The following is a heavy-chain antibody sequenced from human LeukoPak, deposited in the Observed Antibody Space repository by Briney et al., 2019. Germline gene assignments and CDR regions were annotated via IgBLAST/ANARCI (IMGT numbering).Heavy chain of an antibody. J-gene: IGHJ6*03. CDR2: INHSGST. V-gene: IGHV4-34*01. Sequence: SETLSLTCAVYGGSFSGYYWSWIRQPPGKGLEWIGEINHSGSTNYNPSLKSRVTISVDTSKNQFSLKLSSVTAADTAVYYCARDYYDSSGATYYYYMDVWGKGTTVTVSS. D-gene: IGHD3-22*01. CDR3: ARDYYDSSGATYYYYMDV. CDR1: GGSFSGYY.